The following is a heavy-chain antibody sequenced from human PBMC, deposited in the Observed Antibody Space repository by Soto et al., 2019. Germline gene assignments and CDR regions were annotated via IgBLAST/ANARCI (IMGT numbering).Heavy chain of an antibody. D-gene: IGHD1-26*01. V-gene: IGHV4-39*01. Sequence: QLQLQESGPGLVKPSETLSLTCTVSGGSISSSCYYWSWIRQPPGKGLEWIWSIYYSGSTYYNPSRKSRVALSVDTSKPPFTLTMSAVTAAETSVYYCARTLVAANTLGFDYWGQATLVTVSS. CDR3: ARTLVAANTLGFDY. CDR2: IYYSGST. J-gene: IGHJ4*02. CDR1: GGSISSSCYY.